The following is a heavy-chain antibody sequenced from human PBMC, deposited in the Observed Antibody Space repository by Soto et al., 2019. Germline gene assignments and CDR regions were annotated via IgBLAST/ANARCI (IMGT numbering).Heavy chain of an antibody. V-gene: IGHV2-5*02. CDR1: GFSLSTSGVG. CDR3: AHRSGLRYFDWLPLGTAWFDS. D-gene: IGHD3-9*01. J-gene: IGHJ5*01. CDR2: IYWDDDK. Sequence: QITLKESGPTLVKPTQTLTLTCTFSGFSLSTSGVGVGWIRQPPGKALEWLALIYWDDDKRYSPSLKSRLTITKDTSKNQVVLTMTNMDPVDTATYYCAHRSGLRYFDWLPLGTAWFDSWGQGNLVTLSS.